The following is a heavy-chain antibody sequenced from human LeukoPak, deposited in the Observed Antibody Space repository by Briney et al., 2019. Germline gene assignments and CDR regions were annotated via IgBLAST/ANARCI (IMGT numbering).Heavy chain of an antibody. Sequence: ASVKVSCKASGYTFTSYGISWVRQAPGQGLEWMGWISAYNGNTNYAQKFQGRVTITRDTSASTAYMELSSLRSEDTAVYYCAREAVYCGGDCYFDYWGQGTLVTVSS. CDR3: AREAVYCGGDCYFDY. CDR1: GYTFTSYG. CDR2: ISAYNGNT. V-gene: IGHV1-18*01. D-gene: IGHD2-21*02. J-gene: IGHJ4*02.